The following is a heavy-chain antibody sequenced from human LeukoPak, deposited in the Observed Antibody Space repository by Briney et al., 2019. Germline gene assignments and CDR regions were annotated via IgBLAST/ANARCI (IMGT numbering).Heavy chain of an antibody. D-gene: IGHD6-19*01. CDR3: ARSWNRVAGNFDY. J-gene: IGHJ4*02. V-gene: IGHV4-38-2*02. CDR1: GYSISSGYY. Sequence: SETLSLTCTVSGYSISSGYYWGWIRQPPGKRLEWIGSIYHSGSTYYNPSLKSRVTISVDTSKNQFSLKLSSVTAADTAVYYCARSWNRVAGNFDYWGQGTLVTVSS. CDR2: IYHSGST.